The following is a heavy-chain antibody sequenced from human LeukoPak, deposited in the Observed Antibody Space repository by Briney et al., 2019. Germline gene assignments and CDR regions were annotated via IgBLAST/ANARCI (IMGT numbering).Heavy chain of an antibody. J-gene: IGHJ4*02. CDR3: ARPLFNRYYFDY. CDR1: GFTFSSYW. CDR2: IKKDGSEK. V-gene: IGHV3-7*05. Sequence: GGALRLSCAAPGFTFSSYWMSWVRQAPGKGLEWVANIKKDGSEKYYVDSVKGRFTISRDNAKNSLYLQMNSLRAEDTAVYYCARPLFNRYYFDYWGQGTLVTVSS.